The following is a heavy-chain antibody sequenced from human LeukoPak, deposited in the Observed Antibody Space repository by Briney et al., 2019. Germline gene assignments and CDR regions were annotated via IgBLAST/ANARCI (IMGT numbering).Heavy chain of an antibody. CDR1: GYTFTSYD. J-gene: IGHJ3*02. CDR2: MNPNSGNT. Sequence: GASVKVSCKTSGYTFTSYDINWVRQATGQGLEWLGWMNPNSGNTGYAQKFQGRVTITRNTSISTAYMELRSLRSEDTDVYYCARRFGELLSHAFDIWGKGTMVTVSS. V-gene: IGHV1-8*03. D-gene: IGHD3-10*01. CDR3: ARRFGELLSHAFDI.